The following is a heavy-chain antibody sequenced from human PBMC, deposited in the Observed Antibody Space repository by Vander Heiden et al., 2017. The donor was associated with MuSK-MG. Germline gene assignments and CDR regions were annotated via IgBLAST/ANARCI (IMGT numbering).Heavy chain of an antibody. V-gene: IGHV4-61*01. CDR1: GGSVSSGSYY. J-gene: IGHJ3*02. D-gene: IGHD3-3*01. Sequence: QVQLQESGPGLVKPSETLSLTCTVSGGSVSSGSYYRSWIRQPPGKGLEWIGYIYYSGSTNYNPSLKSRVTISVDTSKNQFSLKLSSVTAADTAVYYCARASRITIFGVVTLDAFDIWGQGTMVTVSS. CDR2: IYYSGST. CDR3: ARASRITIFGVVTLDAFDI.